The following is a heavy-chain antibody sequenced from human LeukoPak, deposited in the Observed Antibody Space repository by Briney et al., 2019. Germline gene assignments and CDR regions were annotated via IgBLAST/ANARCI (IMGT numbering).Heavy chain of an antibody. D-gene: IGHD2-21*01. CDR3: ARSAYPGAFDI. J-gene: IGHJ3*02. CDR2: ISSSSDYI. Sequence: GGSLRLSCATSGFDIYTYWMTWVRQAPGKGLEWVSSISSSSDYIYYADSVKGRFTISRDNAKNSLYLQMNSLRAEDTAVYYCARSAYPGAFDIWGQGTMVTVSS. CDR1: GFDIYTYW. V-gene: IGHV3-21*01.